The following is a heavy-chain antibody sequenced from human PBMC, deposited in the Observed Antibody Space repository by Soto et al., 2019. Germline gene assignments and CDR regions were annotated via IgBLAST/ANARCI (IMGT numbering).Heavy chain of an antibody. D-gene: IGHD4-17*01. V-gene: IGHV3-7*05. CDR1: GFTFSRYW. J-gene: IGHJ2*01. Sequence: EVQLVESGGGLVQPGGSLRLSCAASGFTFSRYWMSWVRQAPGKGLEWVANIKQDGSEKYYVDSVKGRFTISRDNAKNSLYLQMNSLRAEDTAVYYGARPPTVTTRLYWYFDRWGRCTLVTVSS. CDR3: ARPPTVTTRLYWYFDR. CDR2: IKQDGSEK.